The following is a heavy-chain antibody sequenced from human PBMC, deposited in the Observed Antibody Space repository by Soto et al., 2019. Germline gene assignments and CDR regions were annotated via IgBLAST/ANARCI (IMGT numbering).Heavy chain of an antibody. J-gene: IGHJ5*02. Sequence: GESLKISCKGSGYSFTSYWISWVRQMPGKGLEWMGRIDPSDSYTNYSPSFQGHVTISADKSISTAYLQWSSLKASDTAMYYCRIDCSSTSCYWPGIRGCFDPWGQGTLVTVSS. CDR3: RIDCSSTSCYWPGIRGCFDP. CDR1: GYSFTSYW. D-gene: IGHD2-2*01. V-gene: IGHV5-10-1*01. CDR2: IDPSDSYT.